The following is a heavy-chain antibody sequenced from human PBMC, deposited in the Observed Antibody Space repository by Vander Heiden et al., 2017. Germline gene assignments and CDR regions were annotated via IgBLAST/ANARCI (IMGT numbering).Heavy chain of an antibody. V-gene: IGHV3-30-3*01. Sequence: QVQLVESGGGVVQPGRSLRLSCAASGFTFSSYAMHWVRQAPGKGLEWVTVISYDGSNKYYADSVKGRFTISRDNSKNTLYLQMNSLRAEDTAVYCCAREPYYYDSSGYLPPDYWGQGTLVTVSS. CDR2: ISYDGSNK. J-gene: IGHJ4*02. CDR1: GFTFSSYA. D-gene: IGHD3-22*01. CDR3: AREPYYYDSSGYLPPDY.